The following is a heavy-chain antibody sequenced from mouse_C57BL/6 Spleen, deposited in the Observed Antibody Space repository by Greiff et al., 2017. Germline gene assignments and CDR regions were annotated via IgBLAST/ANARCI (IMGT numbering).Heavy chain of an antibody. CDR2: IDPETGGT. J-gene: IGHJ1*03. D-gene: IGHD1-1*01. Sequence: VQLQQSGAELVRPGASVTLSCKASGYTFTDYGMHWVKQTPVHGLEWIGAIDPETGGTAYNQKFKDKAILTADKSSSTAYMELRSLTSEDSAVYYCTRYTDAGYFDVWGTGTTVTVSS. CDR3: TRYTDAGYFDV. CDR1: GYTFTDYG. V-gene: IGHV1-15*01.